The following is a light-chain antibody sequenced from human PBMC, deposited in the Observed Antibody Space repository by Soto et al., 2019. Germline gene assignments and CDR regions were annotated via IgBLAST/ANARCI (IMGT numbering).Light chain of an antibody. CDR1: QNIGSF. CDR3: QQSHSDPG. V-gene: IGKV1-39*01. J-gene: IGKJ3*01. CDR2: VAS. Sequence: DIPMTQSPSSLSASVGDRVTITCRASQNIGSFLNWYQQKPGKAPRLLIYVASNLQSGVPSRFSGSGYGTYFALTISSLQPEDSATYYCQQSHSDPGFGPGTKVNIK.